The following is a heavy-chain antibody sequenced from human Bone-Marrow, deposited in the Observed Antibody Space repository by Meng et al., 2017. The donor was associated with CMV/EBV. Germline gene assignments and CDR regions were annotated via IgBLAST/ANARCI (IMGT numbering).Heavy chain of an antibody. CDR1: GGSISSYY. V-gene: IGHV4-59*01. J-gene: IGHJ4*02. D-gene: IGHD2-2*01. Sequence: SETLSLTCIVSGGSISSYYWSWIRQPPGKGLEWVAYIYYSGSTNYNPSLKSRVTTSVDTSKNQFSLNLSSVTAADTAVYYCARHGGESSPRVFDFDYWGQGALVTVSS. CDR2: IYYSGST. CDR3: ARHGGESSPRVFDFDY.